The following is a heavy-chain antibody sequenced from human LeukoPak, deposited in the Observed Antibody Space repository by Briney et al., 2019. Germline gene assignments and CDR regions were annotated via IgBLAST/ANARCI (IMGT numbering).Heavy chain of an antibody. J-gene: IGHJ5*02. V-gene: IGHV3-48*01. D-gene: IGHD3-3*01. CDR2: ISSSSSTI. CDR3: ARGFTIFGVVIGGWFDP. CDR1: GFTFSSYS. Sequence: GSLRLSCAASGFTFSSYSMNWVRQAPGKGLEWVSYISSSSSTIYYADSVKGRFTISRDNAKNSLYLQMNSLRAEDTAVYYCARGFTIFGVVIGGWFDPWGQGTLVTVSS.